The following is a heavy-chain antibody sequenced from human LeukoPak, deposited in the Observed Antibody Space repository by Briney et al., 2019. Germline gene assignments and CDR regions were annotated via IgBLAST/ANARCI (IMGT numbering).Heavy chain of an antibody. CDR1: GYTFTNYG. D-gene: IGHD3-10*01. J-gene: IGHJ3*02. CDR3: ARASQDYYGSGSYYRGGDAFDI. CDR2: ISAYNGNT. Sequence: ASVKVSCKASGYTFTNYGITWVRQAPGQGLEWMGWISAYNGNTNYAQKVQGRVTMTTDTSTSTAYMELSSLRSDDTAVYYCARASQDYYGSGSYYRGGDAFDIWAQGTMVTVSS. V-gene: IGHV1-18*01.